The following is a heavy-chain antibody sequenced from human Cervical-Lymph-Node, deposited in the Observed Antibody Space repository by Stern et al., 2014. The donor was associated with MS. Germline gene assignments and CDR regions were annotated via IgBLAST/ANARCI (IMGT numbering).Heavy chain of an antibody. CDR3: ARAYDYGDTNWFDP. J-gene: IGHJ5*02. D-gene: IGHD4-17*01. Sequence: QVQLQQWGAGLLKPSETLSLTCGVYGGSFSGYYWSWIRQPPGKGLEWIGEISHSGGADYNAHLKSRVTISVDRSKTQFSLKLSCGAAADAAVYYCARAYDYGDTNWFDPWGQGTLVTVSS. V-gene: IGHV4-34*01. CDR1: GGSFSGYY. CDR2: ISHSGGA.